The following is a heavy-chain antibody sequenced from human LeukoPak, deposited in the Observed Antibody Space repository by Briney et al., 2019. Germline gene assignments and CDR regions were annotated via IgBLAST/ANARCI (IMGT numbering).Heavy chain of an antibody. CDR3: ARAVSGCYVSGQSDY. D-gene: IGHD1-26*01. V-gene: IGHV1-2*04. Sequence: ASVNVSCKASGYTFTGYYIHWVRQAPGQGLEWMGWINPDSGGTHYAQKFQGWVTMTRDTSISTAYMELSRLTSDDTAVYYCARAVSGCYVSGQSDYWGQGTLVTVSS. J-gene: IGHJ4*02. CDR1: GYTFTGYY. CDR2: INPDSGGT.